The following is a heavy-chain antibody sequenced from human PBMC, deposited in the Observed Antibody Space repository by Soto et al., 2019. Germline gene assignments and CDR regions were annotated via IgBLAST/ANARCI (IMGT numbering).Heavy chain of an antibody. D-gene: IGHD3-9*01. J-gene: IGHJ5*02. Sequence: SVKVSCKATGGTFSSYAISWVRQAPGQGLEWMGGIIPIFGTANYAQKFQGRVTITADESTSTAYMELSSLRFEDTAVYYCAFQPRYYDILSWGQGTLVTVSS. CDR3: AFQPRYYDILS. CDR1: GGTFSSYA. V-gene: IGHV1-69*13. CDR2: IIPIFGTA.